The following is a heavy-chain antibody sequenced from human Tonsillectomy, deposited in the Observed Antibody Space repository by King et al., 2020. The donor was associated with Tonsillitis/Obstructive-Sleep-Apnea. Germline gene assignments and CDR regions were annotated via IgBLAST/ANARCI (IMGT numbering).Heavy chain of an antibody. CDR1: GVSISSYY. D-gene: IGHD2/OR15-2a*01. V-gene: IGHV4-59*01. J-gene: IGHJ3*02. CDR2: IYYSGST. Sequence: QLQESGPGLVKPSETLSLTCTVSGVSISSYYWSWIRQPPGKGLEWIGYIYYSGSTNYNPSLKSRVTISVDTSKNQFSLKLSSVTAADTAVYYCARDMMLDAGGNTFDIWGQKTKVTVSS. CDR3: ARDMMLDAGGNTFDI.